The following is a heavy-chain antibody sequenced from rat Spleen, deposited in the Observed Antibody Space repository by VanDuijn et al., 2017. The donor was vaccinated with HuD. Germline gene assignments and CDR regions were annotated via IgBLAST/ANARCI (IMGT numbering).Heavy chain of an antibody. CDR2: ISYEGSGT. CDR1: GFIFSDCY. V-gene: IGHV5-22*01. Sequence: EVQLVESGGGLVQPGRSLKLSCSASGFIFSDCYMAWVRQAPQKGLEWVASISYEGSGTYYGDSVKGRFTISRDNAKSTLYLQMNSLRSEDTATYYCATLSAPFDYWGQGVMVTVSS. CDR3: ATLSAPFDY. J-gene: IGHJ2*01. D-gene: IGHD3-3*01.